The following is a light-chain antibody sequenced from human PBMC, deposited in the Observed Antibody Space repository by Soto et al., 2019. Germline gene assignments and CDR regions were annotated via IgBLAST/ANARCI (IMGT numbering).Light chain of an antibody. CDR3: QVRDVWPS. Sequence: IVLTQSPFTLAVSPGESAVLSCRASQSVSTSLAWYQHKPGQAPRLFIYDASKRAPGIPARFTGSGSGAHFTLTISSLEPEDIAVYYCQVRDVWPSFGQGTKVDIK. CDR2: DAS. V-gene: IGKV3-11*01. CDR1: QSVSTS. J-gene: IGKJ1*01.